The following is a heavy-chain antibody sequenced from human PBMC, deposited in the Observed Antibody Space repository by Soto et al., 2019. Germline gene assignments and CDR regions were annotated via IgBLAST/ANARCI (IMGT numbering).Heavy chain of an antibody. V-gene: IGHV1-2*04. J-gene: IGHJ5*02. CDR2: INPNSGGT. CDR3: AREPIAAAGHNWFDP. D-gene: IGHD6-13*01. CDR1: GYTFTGYY. Sequence: VASVKVSCKASGYTFTGYYMHRVRQAPGQGLEWMGWINPNSGGTNYAQKFQGWVTMTRDTSISTAYMELSRLRSDDTAVYYCAREPIAAAGHNWFDPWGQGTLVTVSS.